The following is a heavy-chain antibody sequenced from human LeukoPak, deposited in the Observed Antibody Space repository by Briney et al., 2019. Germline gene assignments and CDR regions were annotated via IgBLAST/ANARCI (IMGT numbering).Heavy chain of an antibody. Sequence: TSETLSLTCTVSGGSISSSSYFWGWIRQPPGKGLEWIGSIYYSGSTYYNPSLKSRVTLSVDTSKNQFSLKLSSVTAADTAVYYCARDLAVLGYFHFDYWGQGTLVTVSS. V-gene: IGHV4-39*07. CDR1: GGSISSSSYF. CDR3: ARDLAVLGYFHFDY. CDR2: IYYSGST. J-gene: IGHJ4*02. D-gene: IGHD3-22*01.